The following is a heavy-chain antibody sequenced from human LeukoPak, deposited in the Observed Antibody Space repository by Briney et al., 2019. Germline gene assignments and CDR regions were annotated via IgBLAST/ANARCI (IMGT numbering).Heavy chain of an antibody. Sequence: GASVKVSCKASGGTFSSYAISWVRQAPGQGLEWMGGIIPIFGTANYAQKFQGRVTITADESTSTAYMELSSLRSEDTAVYYCASQYYDSSGYKETIDYWGQGTLVTVSS. V-gene: IGHV1-69*13. D-gene: IGHD3-22*01. CDR2: IIPIFGTA. CDR3: ASQYYDSSGYKETIDY. CDR1: GGTFSSYA. J-gene: IGHJ4*02.